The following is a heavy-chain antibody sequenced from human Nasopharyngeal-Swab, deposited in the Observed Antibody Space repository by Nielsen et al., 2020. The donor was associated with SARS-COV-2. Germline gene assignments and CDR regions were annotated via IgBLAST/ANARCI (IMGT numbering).Heavy chain of an antibody. CDR2: ISGSGDST. D-gene: IGHD5/OR15-5a*01. Sequence: GGSLRLSCAASGFTFSSYAITCVRQAPGKGLEWVSGISGSGDSTYYADSVKGRFTISRDNSKNTLYLQMNSLRAEDTAVYYCARGFASSLRWGQGTLVTVSS. V-gene: IGHV3-23*01. J-gene: IGHJ4*02. CDR3: ARGFASSLR. CDR1: GFTFSSYA.